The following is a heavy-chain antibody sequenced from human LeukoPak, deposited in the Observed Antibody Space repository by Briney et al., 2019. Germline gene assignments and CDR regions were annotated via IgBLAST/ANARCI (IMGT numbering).Heavy chain of an antibody. D-gene: IGHD4-11*01. J-gene: IGHJ6*03. Sequence: RPGGSLRLSCAASGSIFSSYAMSWVRQAPGKGLEWVSTISGSGGTTYYADSVKGRFTISRDNSKNTLYLQMNSLRAEDTAVYYCAKDLRLTVTTLLAHYYYMDVWGKGTTVTVSS. CDR3: AKDLRLTVTTLLAHYYYMDV. CDR1: GSIFSSYA. V-gene: IGHV3-23*01. CDR2: ISGSGGTT.